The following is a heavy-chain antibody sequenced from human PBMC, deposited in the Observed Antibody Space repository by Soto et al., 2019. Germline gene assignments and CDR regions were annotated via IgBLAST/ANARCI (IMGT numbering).Heavy chain of an antibody. CDR2: INHSGST. D-gene: IGHD6-13*01. CDR3: ARDSKSWYRYYYYYYGRDV. V-gene: IGHV4-34*01. CDR1: GGSFSGYY. Sequence: SETLSLTCAVYGGSFSGYYWSWIRQPPGKGLEWIGEINHSGSTNYNPSLKSRVTISVDTSKNQFSLKLSSVTAADTAVYYCARDSKSWYRYYYYYYGRDVWGQGTTVTVSS. J-gene: IGHJ6*02.